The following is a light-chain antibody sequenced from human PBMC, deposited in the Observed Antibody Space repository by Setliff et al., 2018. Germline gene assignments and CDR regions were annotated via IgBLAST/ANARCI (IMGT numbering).Light chain of an antibody. Sequence: QSALAQPASVSGSPGQSITISCTGTSSDVGSYNLVSWYQQHPGKAPKLMIYEVSKRPSGVSNRFSGSKSGNTASPTISGLQAEDEADYYCCSYAGSSTLWVFGGGTKVTVL. CDR3: CSYAGSSTLWV. CDR2: EVS. V-gene: IGLV2-23*02. J-gene: IGLJ3*02. CDR1: SSDVGSYNL.